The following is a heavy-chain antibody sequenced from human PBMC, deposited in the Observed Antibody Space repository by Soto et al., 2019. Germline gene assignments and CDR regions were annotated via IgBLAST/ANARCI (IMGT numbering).Heavy chain of an antibody. CDR3: ARDWDSSGLFDP. J-gene: IGHJ5*02. CDR1: GASITTYY. Sequence: SETLSLTCSVSGASITTYYWSWIRQPPGKGLEWVGSISYSGSTKYNPSLESRVMISLDTSKNQFSLRLTSVTAADTALYYCARDWDSSGLFDPWGQGALVTVSS. D-gene: IGHD3-10*01. CDR2: ISYSGST. V-gene: IGHV4-59*01.